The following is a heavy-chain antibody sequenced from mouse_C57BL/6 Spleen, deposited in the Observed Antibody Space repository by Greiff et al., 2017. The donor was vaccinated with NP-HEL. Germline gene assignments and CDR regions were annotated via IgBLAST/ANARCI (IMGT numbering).Heavy chain of an antibody. CDR1: GYAFTNYL. Sequence: VQLQQSGAELVRPGTSVKVSCKASGYAFTNYLIEWVKQRPGQGLEWIGVINPGSGGTNYNEKFKGKATLTADKSSSTAYMQLSSLTSEDSAVYFCARPYYDGSSYVMDYWGQGTSVTVSS. D-gene: IGHD1-1*01. CDR2: INPGSGGT. V-gene: IGHV1-54*01. CDR3: ARPYYDGSSYVMDY. J-gene: IGHJ4*01.